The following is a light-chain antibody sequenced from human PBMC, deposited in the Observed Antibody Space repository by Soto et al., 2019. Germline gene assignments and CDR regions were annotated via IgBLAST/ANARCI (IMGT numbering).Light chain of an antibody. CDR1: NIGSKS. CDR3: QVWDSSSDYV. J-gene: IGLJ1*01. V-gene: IGLV3-21*04. CDR2: YDS. Sequence: SYELTQPPSVSVAPGKTARITCGGNNIGSKSVHWYQQKPGQAPVLVIYYDSDRPSGIPERFSGSNSGNTASLTISRVEAGHVADHYYQVWDSSSDYVFGSGTKLTVL.